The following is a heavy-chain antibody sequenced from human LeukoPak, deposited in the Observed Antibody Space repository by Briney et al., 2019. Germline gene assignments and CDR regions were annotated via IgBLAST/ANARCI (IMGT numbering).Heavy chain of an antibody. CDR3: ARERRVRYYYYYMDV. V-gene: IGHV4-39*07. D-gene: IGHD3-3*01. Sequence: PSETLSLTCTVSGGSISSSSYYWGWIRQPPGKGLEWIGSIYYSGSTYYNPSLKSRVTISVDTSKNQFSLKLSSVTAADTAVYYCARERRVRYYYYYMDVWGKGTTVTVSS. CDR1: GGSISSSSYY. CDR2: IYYSGST. J-gene: IGHJ6*03.